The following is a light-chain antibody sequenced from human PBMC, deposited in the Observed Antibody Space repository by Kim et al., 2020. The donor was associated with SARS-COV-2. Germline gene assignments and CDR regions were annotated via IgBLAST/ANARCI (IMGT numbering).Light chain of an antibody. CDR2: GKN. J-gene: IGLJ2*01. Sequence: VALGQTVRITCQGDSLRSYYATWYQQKPGQAPIVVMYGKNNRPSGIPGRFSGSSSGNTASLTITGTQAGDEADYYCNSRDSNDNVLFGGGTKLTVL. CDR1: SLRSYY. V-gene: IGLV3-19*01. CDR3: NSRDSNDNVL.